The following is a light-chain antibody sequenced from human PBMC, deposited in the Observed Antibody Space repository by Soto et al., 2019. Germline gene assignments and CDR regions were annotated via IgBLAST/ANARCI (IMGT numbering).Light chain of an antibody. Sequence: EIVMTQSPGTLSVSPGERATLSCRASQSVSSNLAWYQQKPGQAPRLLIYGASTRATGIPARFSGSGSETEFTLTISSPQSEDFAVYYCQQFYNWPRTFRQGTKV. V-gene: IGKV3-15*01. CDR2: GAS. J-gene: IGKJ1*01. CDR1: QSVSSN. CDR3: QQFYNWPRT.